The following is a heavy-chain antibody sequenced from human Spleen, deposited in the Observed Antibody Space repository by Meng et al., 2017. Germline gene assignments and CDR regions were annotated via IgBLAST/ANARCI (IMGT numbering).Heavy chain of an antibody. J-gene: IGHJ4*01. Sequence: GGSLRLSCAGSGFTFSNAWMTWVRQAPGKGLEWIGRMKSNVDGGTVDYAGALKRRFFISRDDSKNMYYLQMNSMKSEDTAVYYCTGHIDYWGHGTLVTVSS. CDR3: TGHIDY. V-gene: IGHV3-15*01. CDR2: MKSNVDGGTV. CDR1: GFTFSNAW.